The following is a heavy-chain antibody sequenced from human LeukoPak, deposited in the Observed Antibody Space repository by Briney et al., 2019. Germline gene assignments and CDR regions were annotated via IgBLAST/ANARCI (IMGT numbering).Heavy chain of an antibody. CDR1: GFTFSSYG. CDR3: AKEDIAG. Sequence: GGSLRLSCAASGFTFSSYGMHWVRQAPGKGLEWVAFIRCDGSNKYYADSVKGRFTISRDNSKNTLYLQMNSLRAEDTAVYYCAKEDIAGWGQGTLVTVSS. CDR2: IRCDGSNK. J-gene: IGHJ4*02. D-gene: IGHD6-13*01. V-gene: IGHV3-30*02.